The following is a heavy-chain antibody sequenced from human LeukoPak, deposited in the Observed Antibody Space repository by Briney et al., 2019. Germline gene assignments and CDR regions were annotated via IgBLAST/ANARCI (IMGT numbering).Heavy chain of an antibody. Sequence: PSETLSLTCTVSGGSISSYYWSWIRQPAGKGLEWIGEINHSGSTNYNPSLKSRVTISVDTSKNQFSLKLSSVTAADTAVYYCARVDRDGYNWDWYFDLWGRGTLVTVSS. CDR2: INHSGST. D-gene: IGHD5-24*01. CDR3: ARVDRDGYNWDWYFDL. V-gene: IGHV4-34*01. CDR1: GGSISSYY. J-gene: IGHJ2*01.